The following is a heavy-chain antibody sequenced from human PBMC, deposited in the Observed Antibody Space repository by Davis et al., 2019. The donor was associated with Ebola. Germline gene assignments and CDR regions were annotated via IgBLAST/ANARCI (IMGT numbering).Heavy chain of an antibody. CDR2: INPILGAA. CDR1: GGTFSDYT. Sequence: AASVKVSCKASGGTFSDYTFTWVRQAPGQGLEWMGRINPILGAADYAPTFQGRATITADKSTVTAYLKLSSLTSEDTAVYYCSEQGFSGYTYFDSWGQGTLVTVSS. V-gene: IGHV1-69*08. CDR3: SEQGFSGYTYFDS. D-gene: IGHD5-12*01. J-gene: IGHJ4*02.